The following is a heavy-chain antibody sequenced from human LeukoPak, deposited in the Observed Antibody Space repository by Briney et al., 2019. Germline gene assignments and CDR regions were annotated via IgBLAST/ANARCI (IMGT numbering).Heavy chain of an antibody. J-gene: IGHJ4*02. Sequence: GSLRLSCAASGFTVSSNYMSWVRQAPGKGLEWVSVIYSGGSTYYADSVKGRFTISRDNSKNTLYLQMSSLRAEDTAVYYCAKVDQYLMGYFDYWGQGTLVTVSS. CDR3: AKVDQYLMGYFDY. D-gene: IGHD2-8*01. CDR1: GFTVSSNY. V-gene: IGHV3-53*01. CDR2: IYSGGST.